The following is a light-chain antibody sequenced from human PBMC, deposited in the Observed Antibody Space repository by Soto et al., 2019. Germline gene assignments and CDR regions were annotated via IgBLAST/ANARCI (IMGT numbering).Light chain of an antibody. CDR2: AAS. J-gene: IGKJ1*01. Sequence: EIVLTQSPGTLSLSPGXRATLSCRASQNLSSGYLAWYQQKPGQAPRILIYAASSRATGIPDRFSGSGSGTDFSLTISRLEPEDFAVYYCQQYDTSPRTFGQGTKVDIK. V-gene: IGKV3-20*01. CDR3: QQYDTSPRT. CDR1: QNLSSGY.